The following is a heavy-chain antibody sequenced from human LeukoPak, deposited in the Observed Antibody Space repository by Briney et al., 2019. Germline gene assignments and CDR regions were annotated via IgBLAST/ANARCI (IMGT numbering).Heavy chain of an antibody. CDR2: ISSSGTPI. CDR1: GFTFSGFE. Sequence: GGSLRLSCAASGFTFSGFEMNWVRQAPGKGLEWVSCISSSGTPIYYADSVKGRFTISRDNAKNSLYQQMNSLRAEDTAVYYCARSGYDSGYYYYYGMDVWGQGTTVTVSS. J-gene: IGHJ6*02. D-gene: IGHD5-12*01. CDR3: ARSGYDSGYYYYYGMDV. V-gene: IGHV3-48*03.